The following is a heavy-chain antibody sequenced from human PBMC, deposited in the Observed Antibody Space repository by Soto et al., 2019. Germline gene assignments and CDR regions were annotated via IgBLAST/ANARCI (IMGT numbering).Heavy chain of an antibody. CDR2: IYYSGST. D-gene: IGHD5-12*01. CDR3: ATQGKRWLQSSDY. V-gene: IGHV4-39*01. CDR1: GGSISSSSYY. J-gene: IGHJ4*02. Sequence: QLQLQESGPGLVKPSETLSLTCTVSGGSISSSSYYWGWIRQPPGKGLEWIGTIYYSGSTYYNPSLKSRVTISVDTSKNQFSLKLSSVTAADTAVYYCATQGKRWLQSSDYWGQGTLVTVSS.